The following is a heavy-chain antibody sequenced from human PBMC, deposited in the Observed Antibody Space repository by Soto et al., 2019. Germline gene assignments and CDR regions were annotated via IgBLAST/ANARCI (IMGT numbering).Heavy chain of an antibody. J-gene: IGHJ6*02. CDR1: GFTFSSYG. Sequence: QVQLVESGGGVVQPGRSLRLSCAASGFTFSSYGMHWVRQAPGKGLEWVAVISYDGSNKYYADSVKGRFTISRDNSKNTLYLQMNSLRAEDTAVYYCAKDAPMGRELPGDYYYYGMDVWGQGTTVTVSS. D-gene: IGHD1-26*01. CDR3: AKDAPMGRELPGDYYYYGMDV. CDR2: ISYDGSNK. V-gene: IGHV3-30*18.